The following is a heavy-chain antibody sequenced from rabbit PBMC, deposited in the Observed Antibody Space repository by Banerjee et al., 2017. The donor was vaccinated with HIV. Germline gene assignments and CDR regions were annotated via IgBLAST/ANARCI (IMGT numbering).Heavy chain of an antibody. CDR3: VSYDDYGDRNL. J-gene: IGHJ4*01. V-gene: IGHV1S45*01. D-gene: IGHD2-1*01. CDR2: IYNGGSGNT. Sequence: QEQLEESGGDLVKPEASLTLTCTPSGFSFSSGYDMCWVRQAPGKGLEWIACIYNGGSGNTYYASWVNGRFTISDHNAQNTLYLQLNSLTAADTATYFCVSYDDYGDRNLWGQGTLVTVS. CDR1: GFSFSSGYD.